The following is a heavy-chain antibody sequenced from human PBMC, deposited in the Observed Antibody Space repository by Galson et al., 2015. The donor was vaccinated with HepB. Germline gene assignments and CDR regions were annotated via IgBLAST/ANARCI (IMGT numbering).Heavy chain of an antibody. V-gene: IGHV3-23*01. J-gene: IGHJ4*02. D-gene: IGHD6-19*01. CDR1: GFTFSSYA. Sequence: SLRLSCAASGFTFSSYAMSWVRRAPGKGLQWLSIISSSGDLRRYADSVKGRFTISRDNSKSALYLQMNSLTADDTAVYYCAKDEVADSGWYSDYWGQGTLVTVSS. CDR2: ISSSGDLR. CDR3: AKDEVADSGWYSDY.